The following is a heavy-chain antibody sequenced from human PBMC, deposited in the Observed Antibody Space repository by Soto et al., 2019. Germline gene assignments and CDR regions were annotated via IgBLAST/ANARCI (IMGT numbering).Heavy chain of an antibody. CDR1: GGFINSNY. J-gene: IGHJ5*02. V-gene: IGHV4-59*08. CDR2: ISYSGST. D-gene: IGHD1-26*01. CDR3: ARRLGPRGLDP. Sequence: QVQLQESGPGLVEPSETLSLTCTVSGGFINSNYWSWIRQPPGQGLEWIGCISYSGSTNYNPSLKRRVTISVDTSKNQFSLKLSSVTAADTAVYYCARRLGPRGLDPWGQGTLVTVSS.